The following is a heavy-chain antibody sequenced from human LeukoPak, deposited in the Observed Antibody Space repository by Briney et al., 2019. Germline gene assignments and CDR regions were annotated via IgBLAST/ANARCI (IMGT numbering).Heavy chain of an antibody. V-gene: IGHV3-15*01. CDR2: IKSKTDGGTT. J-gene: IGHJ4*02. CDR3: TTRKPPDTAMVMFDY. Sequence: GGSLRLSCAASGFTFSNAWMSWVRQAPGKGLEWVGRIKSKTDGGTTDYAAPVKGRFTMSRDDSKNTLHLQMNSLKIEDTAVYYCTTRKPPDTAMVMFDYWGQGTLVTVSS. CDR1: GFTFSNAW. D-gene: IGHD5-18*01.